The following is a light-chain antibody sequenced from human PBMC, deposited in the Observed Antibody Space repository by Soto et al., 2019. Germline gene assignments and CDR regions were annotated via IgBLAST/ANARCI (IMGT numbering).Light chain of an antibody. CDR2: DVH. J-gene: IGLJ1*01. V-gene: IGLV2-14*03. CDR3: SSYTASTPFYV. Sequence: QSALTQPASVSGSPGQSITISCTGARTDVDGHDYVSWYQQHPGQAPKLIIFDVHNRPSGVSSRFSGSKSCDTASLTISWLRAEDDGDYYCSSYTASTPFYVFGTGTKVTVL. CDR1: RTDVDGHDY.